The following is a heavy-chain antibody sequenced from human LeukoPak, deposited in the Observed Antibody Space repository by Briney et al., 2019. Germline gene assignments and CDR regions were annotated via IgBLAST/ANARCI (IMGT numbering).Heavy chain of an antibody. D-gene: IGHD1-26*01. V-gene: IGHV1-18*01. CDR2: ISAYNGNT. J-gene: IGHJ4*02. CDR3: ATRTSGSYSTPLGY. CDR1: GYTFTSYG. Sequence: GASVKVSCKASGYTFTSYGISWVRQAPGQGLEWMGWISAYNGNTNYAQKLQGRVTMTTDTSTSTAYMELRSLRSDDTAVYYCATRTSGSYSTPLGYWGQGTLVTVSS.